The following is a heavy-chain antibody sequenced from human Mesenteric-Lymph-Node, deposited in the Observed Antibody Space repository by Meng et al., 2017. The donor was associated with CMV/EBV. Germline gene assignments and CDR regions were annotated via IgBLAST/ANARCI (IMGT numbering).Heavy chain of an antibody. Sequence: ASVTVSCKASGYTLNDYYMHWVRQAPGQGLEWMGWINPNSGGTNYAQKFQGRVTMTRDTSISTAYMELSRLRSDDTAVYYCARSITIFGVSGGYWGQGTLVTVSS. CDR3: ARSITIFGVSGGY. J-gene: IGHJ4*02. V-gene: IGHV1-2*02. CDR1: GYTLNDYY. D-gene: IGHD3-3*01. CDR2: INPNSGGT.